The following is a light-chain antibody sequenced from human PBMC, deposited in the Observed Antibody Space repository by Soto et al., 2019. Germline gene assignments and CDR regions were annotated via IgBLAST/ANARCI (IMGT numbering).Light chain of an antibody. J-gene: IGLJ3*02. CDR3: SSYTTSSTWV. V-gene: IGLV2-14*01. CDR1: SSDVGGYNY. Sequence: QSVLTQPASVSGSPGQSITISCTGTSSDVGGYNYVSWYQQHPGKAPKLMIYDVTNRPLGVSSRFSGSKSGNTASLTISGLQAEDEADYYCSSYTTSSTWVFGGGTQLTVL. CDR2: DVT.